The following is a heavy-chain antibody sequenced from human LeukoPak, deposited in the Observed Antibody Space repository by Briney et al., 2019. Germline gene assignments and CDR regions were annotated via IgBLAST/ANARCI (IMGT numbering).Heavy chain of an antibody. J-gene: IGHJ1*01. V-gene: IGHV3-9*01. CDR1: GFTFDDYA. Sequence: GRSLRLSCAASGFTFDDYAMHWVRQAPGKGLEWVSGISWNSGSIGYADSVKGRFTISRDNAKNSLYLQMNSLRAEDTALYYCAKGRGRESGSFQHWGQGTLVTVSS. CDR2: ISWNSGSI. D-gene: IGHD2/OR15-2a*01. CDR3: AKGRGRESGSFQH.